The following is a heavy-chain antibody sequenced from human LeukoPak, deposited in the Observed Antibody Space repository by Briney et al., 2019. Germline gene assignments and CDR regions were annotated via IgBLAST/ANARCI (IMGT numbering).Heavy chain of an antibody. D-gene: IGHD6-19*01. J-gene: IGHJ4*02. CDR1: GFTFSSYW. Sequence: GGSLRLSCAASGFTFSSYWMHWVRQAPGKGLEWVAFIRYDGSNKYYADSVKGRFTISRDNSKNTLYLQMNSLRAEDTAVYYCAKGDKQWLEGGNFDYWGQGTLVTVSS. CDR2: IRYDGSNK. V-gene: IGHV3-30*02. CDR3: AKGDKQWLEGGNFDY.